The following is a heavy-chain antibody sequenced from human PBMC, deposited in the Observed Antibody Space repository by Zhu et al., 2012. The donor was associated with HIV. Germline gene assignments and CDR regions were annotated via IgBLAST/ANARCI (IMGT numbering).Heavy chain of an antibody. V-gene: IGHV4-38-2*01. CDR1: GYSISSGYY. CDR2: IYHSGST. CDR3: ARLRWSNRDYYMDV. J-gene: IGHJ6*03. Sequence: QVQLQESGPGLVKPSETLSLTCAVSGYSISSGYYWGWIRQPPGKGLEWIGSIYHSGSTYYNPSLKSRVTISVDTSKNQFSLKLSSVTAADTAVYYCARLRWSNRDYYMDVWGQKGPRSPSP. D-gene: IGHD4-23*01.